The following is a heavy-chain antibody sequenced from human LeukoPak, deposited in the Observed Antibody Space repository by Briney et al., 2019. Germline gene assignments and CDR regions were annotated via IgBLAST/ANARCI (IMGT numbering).Heavy chain of an antibody. Sequence: ASVKVSCKAPGYTFTGYYMHWVRQAPGQGLEWMGWINPNSGGTNYAQKFQGRVTMTRGTSISTAYMELSRLRSDDTAVYYCARVTPTVFDAFDIWGQGTMVTVSS. CDR1: GYTFTGYY. CDR3: ARVTPTVFDAFDI. D-gene: IGHD4-17*01. V-gene: IGHV1-2*02. J-gene: IGHJ3*02. CDR2: INPNSGGT.